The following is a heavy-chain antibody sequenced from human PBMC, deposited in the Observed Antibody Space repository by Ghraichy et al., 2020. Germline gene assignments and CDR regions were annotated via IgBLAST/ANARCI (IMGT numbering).Heavy chain of an antibody. J-gene: IGHJ4*02. CDR2: IIPVFGTA. D-gene: IGHD3-22*01. Sequence: SVKVSCKASGGTFSNYAINWVRQAPGQGLEWMGGIIPVFGTANYAQKFQGRVTITADESTSTAYMELSSLRSEDTAVYYCARATNPTYYYDSSGYPSDYWGQGTLVTVSS. CDR1: GGTFSNYA. V-gene: IGHV1-69*13. CDR3: ARATNPTYYYDSSGYPSDY.